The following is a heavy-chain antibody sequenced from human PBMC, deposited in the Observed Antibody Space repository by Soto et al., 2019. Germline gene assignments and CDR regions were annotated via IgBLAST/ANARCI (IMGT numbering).Heavy chain of an antibody. J-gene: IGHJ4*02. V-gene: IGHV1-8*02. D-gene: IGHD1-26*01. CDR3: TTPSLGN. Sequence: QVQLVQSGSEVKKPGASVKVSCKASGYTFPNYDINWVRQATGQGLEWMGWMNPNNGTAGYAQKFQGRVTMTTDTSFRTAYTELNTQKSEDTAVYYCTTPSLGNWGQGTLVTDST. CDR2: MNPNNGTA. CDR1: GYTFPNYD.